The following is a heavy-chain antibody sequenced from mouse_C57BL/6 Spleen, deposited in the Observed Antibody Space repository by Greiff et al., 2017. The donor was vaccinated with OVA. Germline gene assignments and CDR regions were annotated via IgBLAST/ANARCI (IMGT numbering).Heavy chain of an antibody. CDR1: GYTFTSYW. Sequence: VQLQQPGTELVKPGASVKLSRKASGYTFTSYWMHWVKQRPGQGLEWIGNINPSNGGTNYNEKFKSKATLTVDKASSTAYMQLSSLTAEDSAVYYCARVENYDYPQGFAYWGQGTLVTVSA. D-gene: IGHD2-4*01. V-gene: IGHV1-53*01. CDR3: ARVENYDYPQGFAY. J-gene: IGHJ3*01. CDR2: INPSNGGT.